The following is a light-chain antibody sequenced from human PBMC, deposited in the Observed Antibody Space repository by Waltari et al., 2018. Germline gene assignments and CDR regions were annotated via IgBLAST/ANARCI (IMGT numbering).Light chain of an antibody. V-gene: IGLV7-46*01. CDR3: FLAYSGVWV. CDR1: TGAVTSGHY. Sequence: QAVVTQEPSLTVSPGGTVTLTCGSSTGAVTSGHYPFWFQQKPGQAPRTLIYDVNNKESWPPARFSGSLLGGKAALTLSGAQPEDEADYYCFLAYSGVWVFGGGTRLTVL. CDR2: DVN. J-gene: IGLJ3*02.